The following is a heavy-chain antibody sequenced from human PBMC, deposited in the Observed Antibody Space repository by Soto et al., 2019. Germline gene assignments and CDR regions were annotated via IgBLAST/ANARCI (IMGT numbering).Heavy chain of an antibody. CDR2: IYHSGST. V-gene: IGHV4-30-2*01. CDR1: GGSISSGGYS. CDR3: ASRHSSPYFDY. Sequence: SETLSLTCAVSGGSISSGGYSWSWIRQPPGKGMEWIGYIYHSGSTYYKQSLKSRVTISVDTSKNQFSLKLNSVTAADTAVYYCASRHSSPYFDYWGQGTLVTVSS. J-gene: IGHJ4*02. D-gene: IGHD6-13*01.